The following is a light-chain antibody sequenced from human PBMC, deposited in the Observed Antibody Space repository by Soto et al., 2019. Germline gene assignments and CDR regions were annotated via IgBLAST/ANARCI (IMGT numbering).Light chain of an antibody. CDR3: QQYESSSPT. CDR2: DAS. J-gene: IGKJ2*01. V-gene: IGKV1-5*01. CDR1: QNIRVW. Sequence: DIQMTQSPSTLSASVGDGVTITCRASQNIRVWLAWYQQRPGKAPKFLMYDASSLETGVPSRFSGSGSGTEFTLTIRSLQPDDSATYYCQQYESSSPTFGQGTELEIK.